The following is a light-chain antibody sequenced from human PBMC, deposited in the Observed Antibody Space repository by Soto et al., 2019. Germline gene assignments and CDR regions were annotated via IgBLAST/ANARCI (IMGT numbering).Light chain of an antibody. Sequence: EIVLTQSPGTLSLCPGERATLSCRASQSVSSSYLAWYQQKPGQAPRLLIYGASSRATGIPDRFSGSGSGTDFTLTISRLEPEDVAVYYCQQFGSSPLFTFGTGTKVDVK. CDR3: QQFGSSPLFT. CDR1: QSVSSSY. CDR2: GAS. J-gene: IGKJ3*01. V-gene: IGKV3-20*01.